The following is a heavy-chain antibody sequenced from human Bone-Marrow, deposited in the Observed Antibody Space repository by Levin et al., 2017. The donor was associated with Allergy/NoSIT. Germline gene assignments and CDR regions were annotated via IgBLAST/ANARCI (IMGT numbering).Heavy chain of an antibody. CDR1: GYSITTGDY. CDR3: ARLRSDWFTALDS. J-gene: IGHJ4*02. V-gene: IGHV4-38-2*02. Sequence: PSETLSLNCTVSGYSITTGDYWAWIRQPPGKGLEWIGSIYRAGSRYYNPSLRSRLSTSVDTSNNQFSLDLKSVTAADTAVYYCARLRSDWFTALDSWGRGILVTVSS. CDR2: IYRAGSR. D-gene: IGHD3-9*01.